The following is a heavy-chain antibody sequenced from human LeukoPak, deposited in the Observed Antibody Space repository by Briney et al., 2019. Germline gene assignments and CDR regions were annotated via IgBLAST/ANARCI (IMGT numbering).Heavy chain of an antibody. CDR3: ASLKNAYDDSAFLVSDAFDI. D-gene: IGHD3-22*01. CDR1: GYTFTSNG. Sequence: ASVKVSCKASGYTFTSNGISWVRQAPGQGLEWMGWISAYNGNTNYEQKLQGRVTMTTDTSTSTAYMELRSLRSDDTAVYYCASLKNAYDDSAFLVSDAFDICDQGTMGAVSS. J-gene: IGHJ3*02. CDR2: ISAYNGNT. V-gene: IGHV1-18*01.